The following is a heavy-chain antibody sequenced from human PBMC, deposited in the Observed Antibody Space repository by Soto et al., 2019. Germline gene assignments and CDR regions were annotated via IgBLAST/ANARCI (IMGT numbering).Heavy chain of an antibody. V-gene: IGHV3-21*01. Sequence: PGGTLRLSCAASGFTFSSYSMSWVRQAPGEGLECVSSISSSSSYIYYADSVKGRLTISRDNAKNSLYLQMNSLRAEDTAVYYCARELQLVALDYWGQGTLVTVSS. CDR1: GFTFSSYS. CDR2: ISSSSSYI. D-gene: IGHD6-6*01. CDR3: ARELQLVALDY. J-gene: IGHJ4*02.